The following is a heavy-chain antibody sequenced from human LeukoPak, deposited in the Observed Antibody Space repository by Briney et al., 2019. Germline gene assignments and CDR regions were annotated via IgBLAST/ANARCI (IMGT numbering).Heavy chain of an antibody. CDR2: IYYSGST. D-gene: IGHD3-22*01. CDR3: ARDQANYYDSSGYSGGNDY. V-gene: IGHV4-30-4*01. J-gene: IGHJ4*02. CDR1: GGSISSGDYC. Sequence: PSETLSLTCTVSGGSISSGDYCWSWIRQPPGKGLEWIGYIYYSGSTYYNPSLKSRVTISVDTSKNQFSLKLSSVTAADTAVYYCARDQANYYDSSGYSGGNDYWGQGTLVTVSS.